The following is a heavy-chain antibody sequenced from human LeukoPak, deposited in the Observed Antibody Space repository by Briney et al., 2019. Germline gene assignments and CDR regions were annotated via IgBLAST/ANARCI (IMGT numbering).Heavy chain of an antibody. J-gene: IGHJ3*02. CDR2: INWNVGST. Sequence: GGSLRLSCAASGFTFDDYGMRWGRRAPGKGVEWVSGINWNVGSTGYADSMKGRFAISRDNAKNSLYLQMNSLRAEDTALYYCARVRNYYDSSDPKRGAFDIWGQGTMVTVSS. D-gene: IGHD3-22*01. V-gene: IGHV3-20*04. CDR3: ARVRNYYDSSDPKRGAFDI. CDR1: GFTFDDYG.